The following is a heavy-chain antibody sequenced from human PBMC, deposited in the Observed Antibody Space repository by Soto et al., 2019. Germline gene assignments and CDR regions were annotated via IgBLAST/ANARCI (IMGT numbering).Heavy chain of an antibody. CDR2: IIPIFGTA. CDR3: ASRLGYSSSWYYGMDV. V-gene: IGHV1-69*06. CDR1: GGTFSSYA. D-gene: IGHD6-13*01. Sequence: QVQLVQSGAEVKKPGSSVKVSCKASGGTFSSYAISWVRQAPGQGLEWMGGIIPIFGTANYAQKFQGRVTITASKSTSTAYTELSSPRSEDTAVYYCASRLGYSSSWYYGMDVWGQGTTVTVSS. J-gene: IGHJ6*02.